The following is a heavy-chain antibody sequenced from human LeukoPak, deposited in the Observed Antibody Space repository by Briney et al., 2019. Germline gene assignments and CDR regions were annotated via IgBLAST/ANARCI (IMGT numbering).Heavy chain of an antibody. CDR3: ARGRGYNAFDT. CDR2: INHDGST. CDR1: GGSFSGYY. V-gene: IGHV4-34*01. J-gene: IGHJ3*02. Sequence: SETLSLTCAVYGGSFSGYYWSWIRQPPGKGLEWIGEINHDGSTNYNPSLKSRVTISVDTSKNQFSLRLSSVTAADTAVYSCARGRGYNAFDTWGQGTMVTVSS. D-gene: IGHD5-18*01.